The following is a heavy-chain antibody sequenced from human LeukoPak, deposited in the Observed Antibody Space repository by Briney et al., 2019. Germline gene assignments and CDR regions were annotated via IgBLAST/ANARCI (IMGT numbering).Heavy chain of an antibody. CDR2: INPNSGGT. Sequence: ASVKVSCKASGYTFTGYYMHWVRQAPGQGLEWMGWINPNSGGTNYAQKLQGRVTMTTDTSTSTAYMELRSLRSDDTAVYYCARTPSYYYGSGSYYNNWGQGTLVTVSS. CDR1: GYTFTGYY. V-gene: IGHV1-2*02. CDR3: ARTPSYYYGSGSYYNN. D-gene: IGHD3-10*01. J-gene: IGHJ4*02.